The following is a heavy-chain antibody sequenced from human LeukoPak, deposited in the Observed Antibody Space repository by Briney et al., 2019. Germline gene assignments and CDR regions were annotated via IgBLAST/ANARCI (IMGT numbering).Heavy chain of an antibody. CDR3: ARDFYASGFYFWFDP. D-gene: IGHD2/OR15-2a*01. V-gene: IGHV4-39*07. CDR2: ISPSGTT. CDR1: VGSIRNNNYY. J-gene: IGHJ5*02. Sequence: SETLSLTCTVSVGSIRNNNYYWAWIRRPPGKGLEWIGRISPSGTTHYNPSLGSRVTMSVDTSKNYFSLRLSSVTAADTAVYYCARDFYASGFYFWFDPWGQGMLVTVSS.